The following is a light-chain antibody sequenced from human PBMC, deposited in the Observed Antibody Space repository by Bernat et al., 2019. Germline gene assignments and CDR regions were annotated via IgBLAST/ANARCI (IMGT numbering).Light chain of an antibody. V-gene: IGKV3-20*01. CDR1: QSLGSNY. Sequence: EVVLTQSPGTLSLSPGERATLSCRASQSLGSNYLAWYQQKPGQAPRLLIYGVSSRATGIPDRFSGSGSGTDFSLTISRLEPEDFAVYYCQQDDGPPRTFGQGTKLEIK. CDR2: GVS. J-gene: IGKJ2*01. CDR3: QQDDGPPRT.